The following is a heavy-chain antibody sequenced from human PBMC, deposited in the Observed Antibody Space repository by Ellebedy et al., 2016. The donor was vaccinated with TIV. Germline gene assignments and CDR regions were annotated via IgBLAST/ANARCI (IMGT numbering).Heavy chain of an antibody. D-gene: IGHD3-22*01. CDR1: GGSISSYY. Sequence: MPSETLSLTCTVSGGSISSYYWSWIRQPAGKGLEWIGRIYTSGSTNYNPSLKSRVTISVDTSKNQFSLRLSSVTAADTAVYYCARSDSGYSGGYYFDYWGQGTLVTVSS. J-gene: IGHJ4*02. CDR3: ARSDSGYSGGYYFDY. CDR2: IYTSGST. V-gene: IGHV4-4*07.